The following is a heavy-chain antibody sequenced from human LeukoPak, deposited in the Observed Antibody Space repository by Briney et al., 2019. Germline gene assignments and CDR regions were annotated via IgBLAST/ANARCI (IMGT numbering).Heavy chain of an antibody. CDR2: IWYDGSNK. D-gene: IGHD3-22*01. J-gene: IGHJ2*01. CDR1: GFTFSSYG. V-gene: IGHV3-33*01. Sequence: GGSLRLSCAASGFTFSSYGMHWVRKAPGTGLEWVAVIWYDGSNKYYADSVKGRFTISRDNSMNTLYLQLDSLRAEDTAMYYCARAVGYDSSGYFYVRYSDLWGRGTQVTVSS. CDR3: ARAVGYDSSGYFYVRYSDL.